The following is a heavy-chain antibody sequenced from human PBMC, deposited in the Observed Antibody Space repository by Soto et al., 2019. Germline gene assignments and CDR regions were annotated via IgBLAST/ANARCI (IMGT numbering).Heavy chain of an antibody. Sequence: TLSLTCAVSGGSVSSSQWWTWVRQAPGKGLEWLGEIYHIGSTKYNPSLKSRVTISVDKSNNHFSLNLRSVTAADTAVYYCARHTPAISISDHWGQGTLVTVSS. D-gene: IGHD2-15*01. CDR2: IYHIGST. CDR1: GGSVSSSQW. CDR3: ARHTPAISISDH. J-gene: IGHJ4*02. V-gene: IGHV4-4*02.